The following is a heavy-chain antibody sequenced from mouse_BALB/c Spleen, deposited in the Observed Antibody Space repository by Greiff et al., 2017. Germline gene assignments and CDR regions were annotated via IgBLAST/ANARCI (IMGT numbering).Heavy chain of an antibody. CDR1: GFTFSSFG. Sequence: EVNLVESGGGLVQPGGSRKLSCAASGFTFSSFGMHWVRQAPEKGLEWVAYISSGSSTIYYADTVKGRFTISRDNPKNTLFLQMTSLRSEDTAMYYCARPLLRSFAYWGQGTLVTVSA. D-gene: IGHD1-1*01. V-gene: IGHV5-17*02. CDR3: ARPLLRSFAY. J-gene: IGHJ3*01. CDR2: ISSGSSTI.